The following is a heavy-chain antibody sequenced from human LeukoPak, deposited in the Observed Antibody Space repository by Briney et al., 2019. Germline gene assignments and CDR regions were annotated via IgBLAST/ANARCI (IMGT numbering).Heavy chain of an antibody. J-gene: IGHJ4*02. Sequence: KPSETLSLTCTVSGGSISSYYWSWIRQPPEKGLEWIGYIYYSGSTNYNPSLKSRVTISVDTSKNQFSLKLSSVTAADTAVYYCARRYCSGGSCYSAIDNWGQGTLVTVSS. CDR1: GGSISSYY. D-gene: IGHD2-15*01. CDR3: ARRYCSGGSCYSAIDN. V-gene: IGHV4-59*08. CDR2: IYYSGST.